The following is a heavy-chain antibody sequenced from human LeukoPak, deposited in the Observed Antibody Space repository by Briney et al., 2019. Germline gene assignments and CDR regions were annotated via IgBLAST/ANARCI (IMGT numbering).Heavy chain of an antibody. Sequence: SQTLSLTCTVSGGSISSGSYYWSWIRQPAGKGLEWIGRIYTSGSTNYNPSLKSRVTISVDTSKNQFSLKLSSVTAADTAVYYCARDPLSLSSSFFDYWGQGTLVTVSS. D-gene: IGHD6-6*01. CDR2: IYTSGST. J-gene: IGHJ4*02. CDR3: ARDPLSLSSSFFDY. V-gene: IGHV4-61*02. CDR1: GGSISSGSYY.